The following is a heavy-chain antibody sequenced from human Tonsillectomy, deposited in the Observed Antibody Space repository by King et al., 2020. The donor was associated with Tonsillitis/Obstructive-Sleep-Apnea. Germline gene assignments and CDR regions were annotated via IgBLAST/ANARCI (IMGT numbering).Heavy chain of an antibody. CDR1: GFSVRYNY. D-gene: IGHD4-17*01. CDR2: IYTADRT. V-gene: IGHV3-53*01. Sequence: DVQLVESGGGLIQPGGSLRLSCAASGFSVRYNYMSWVRQAPGKGLEWVATIYTADRTDYADSVRGRFNISRDNSKKTLFLQMNSLRAEDTAMYYCAGDPTSVTAWGFWGQGTLVTVSS. CDR3: AGDPTSVTAWGF. J-gene: IGHJ4*02.